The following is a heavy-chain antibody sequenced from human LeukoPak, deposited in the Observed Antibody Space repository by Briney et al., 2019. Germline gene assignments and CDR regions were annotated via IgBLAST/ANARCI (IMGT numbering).Heavy chain of an antibody. D-gene: IGHD4-23*01. V-gene: IGHV5-51*01. CDR1: GYSFTSYW. J-gene: IGHJ2*01. CDR2: IYPGDSDT. CDR3: ARTRGYGGNRGYWHFDL. Sequence: GEPLKISRKGSGYSFTSYWIGWVRQMPGKGLEWMGIIYPGDSDTRYSPSFQGQVTISADKSISTAYLQWSSLKASDTAMYYCARTRGYGGNRGYWHFDLWGRGTLVTVSS.